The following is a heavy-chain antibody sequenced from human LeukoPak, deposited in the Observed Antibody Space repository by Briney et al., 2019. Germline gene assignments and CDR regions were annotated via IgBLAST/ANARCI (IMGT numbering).Heavy chain of an antibody. D-gene: IGHD6-19*01. CDR2: IYHSGST. CDR3: ARGLRWLATHRFDY. V-gene: IGHV4-4*02. J-gene: IGHJ4*02. CDR1: GGSISSSNW. Sequence: PSETLSLTCAVSGGSISSSNWWSWVRQPPGKGLEWIGEIYHSGSTNYNPSLKSRVTISVDKSKNQFSLKLSSVTAADTAVYYCARGLRWLATHRFDYWGQGTLVTVSS.